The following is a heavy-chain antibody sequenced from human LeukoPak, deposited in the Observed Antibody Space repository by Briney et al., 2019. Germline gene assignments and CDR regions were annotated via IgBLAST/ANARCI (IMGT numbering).Heavy chain of an antibody. V-gene: IGHV3-30-3*01. CDR3: ARDRSRVQLWFSFDY. CDR2: ISYDGSNK. D-gene: IGHD5-18*01. Sequence: ISYDGSNKYYADSVEGRFTISRDNSKNTLYLQMNSLRAEDTAVYYCARDRSRVQLWFSFDYWGQGTLVTVSS. J-gene: IGHJ4*02.